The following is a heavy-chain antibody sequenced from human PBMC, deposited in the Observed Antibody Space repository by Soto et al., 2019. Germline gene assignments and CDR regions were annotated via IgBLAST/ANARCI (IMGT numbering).Heavy chain of an antibody. CDR3: ARLGGDGHFVVVVAAAFDY. Sequence: SETLSLTCTVSGGSISSSSYYWGWIRQPPGKGLEWIGSIYYSGSTYYNPSLKSRVTISVDTSKNQFSLKLSSVTAADTAVYYCARLGGDGHFVVVVAAAFDYWGQGTLVTVSS. D-gene: IGHD2-15*01. V-gene: IGHV4-39*01. CDR2: IYYSGST. J-gene: IGHJ4*02. CDR1: GGSISSSSYY.